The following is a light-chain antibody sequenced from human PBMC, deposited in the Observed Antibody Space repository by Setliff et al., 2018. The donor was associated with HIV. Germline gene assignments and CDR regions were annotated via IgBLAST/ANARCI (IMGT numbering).Light chain of an antibody. Sequence: QSALTQPASVSGSPGQSITISCTGTSSDIGGYSYVSWYQQHPGKAPKLIIYEVTNRPSGVSNRFSGSQSGNTASLTISGLQAEDEADYYCSSITTGGASDVFGTGTKVTVL. V-gene: IGLV2-14*01. CDR2: EVT. CDR1: SSDIGGYSY. CDR3: SSITTGGASDV. J-gene: IGLJ1*01.